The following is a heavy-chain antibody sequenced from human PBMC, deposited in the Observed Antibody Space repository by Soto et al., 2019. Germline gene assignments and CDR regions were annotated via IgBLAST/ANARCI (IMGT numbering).Heavy chain of an antibody. CDR3: ARGQLDPRGLGWFDP. J-gene: IGHJ5*02. V-gene: IGHV4-31*03. D-gene: IGHD6-6*01. CDR1: GGSISSGGYY. CDR2: IYYSGST. Sequence: QVQLQESGPGLVKPSQTLSLTCTVSGGSISSGGYYWSWIRQHPGKGLEWIGYIYYSGSTYYNPSLTSRFTISVDTSKNQFSLKLSSVTAADTAVYYCARGQLDPRGLGWFDPWDQGTLVTVSS.